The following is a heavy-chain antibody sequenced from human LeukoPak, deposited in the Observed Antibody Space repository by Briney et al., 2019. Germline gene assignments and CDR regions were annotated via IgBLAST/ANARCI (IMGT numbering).Heavy chain of an antibody. CDR1: GFTFSSSN. Sequence: PGGSLRLSCAASGFTFSSSNMHWVRQAPGKGLEWVSYISSSGSTKYYGDSVKGRFTISRDNAKNSLYLQMNSLRAEDTAVYYCARTLRIYGSGSYLDAFDIWGQGTMVTVSS. D-gene: IGHD3-10*01. CDR3: ARTLRIYGSGSYLDAFDI. V-gene: IGHV3-48*04. CDR2: ISSSGSTK. J-gene: IGHJ3*02.